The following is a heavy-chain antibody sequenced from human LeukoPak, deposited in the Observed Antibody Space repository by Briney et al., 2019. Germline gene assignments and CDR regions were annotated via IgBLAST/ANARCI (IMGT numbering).Heavy chain of an antibody. CDR3: ARVTKIAARRLYYFDY. CDR1: GGSISSYY. Sequence: SETLSLTCTVSGGSISSYYWSWIRQPPGKGLEWIGYIYYSGSTNYNPSLKSRVTISVDTSKNQFSLKLSSVTAADTAVYYCARVTKIAARRLYYFDYWGQGTLVTVST. CDR2: IYYSGST. D-gene: IGHD6-6*01. J-gene: IGHJ4*02. V-gene: IGHV4-59*01.